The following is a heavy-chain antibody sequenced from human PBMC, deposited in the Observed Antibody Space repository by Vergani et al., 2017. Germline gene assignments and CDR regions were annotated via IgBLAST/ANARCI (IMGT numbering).Heavy chain of an antibody. CDR1: GGSITSSSYY. J-gene: IGHJ4*02. CDR2: IYHSWGA. V-gene: IGHV4-39*01. CDR3: ARTESFILRYFHWAL. D-gene: IGHD3-9*01. Sequence: QLHLQESGPGLVKPSETLSLTCTVSGGSITSSSYYLGWIRHPPGKGLEWIGNIYHSWGAYYNPSLKGRVTISVDTSKNQFSLEVTSVTAADTAIYFCARTESFILRYFHWALWGQGTLVTVSS.